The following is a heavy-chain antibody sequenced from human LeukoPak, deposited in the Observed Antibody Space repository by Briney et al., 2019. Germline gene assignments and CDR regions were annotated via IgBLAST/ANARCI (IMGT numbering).Heavy chain of an antibody. Sequence: ASVKVSCKASGYTFTGYYMHWVRQAPGQGLEWMGWINPNSGGTNYAQKFQGRVTMTRDTSISTANMELSRLRSDDTAVYYCARERTTLYPYYGSGRYYYYGMDVWGQGTTVTVSS. J-gene: IGHJ6*02. D-gene: IGHD3-10*01. V-gene: IGHV1-2*02. CDR1: GYTFTGYY. CDR2: INPNSGGT. CDR3: ARERTTLYPYYGSGRYYYYGMDV.